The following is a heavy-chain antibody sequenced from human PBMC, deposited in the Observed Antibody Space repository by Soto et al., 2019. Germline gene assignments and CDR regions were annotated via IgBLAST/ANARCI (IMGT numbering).Heavy chain of an antibody. CDR2: IWYDGSNK. CDR3: ARDGYCSGGSCYSVPVFDY. D-gene: IGHD2-15*01. CDR1: GFTSSSYG. Sequence: GGSLRLSCAASGFTSSSYGMHWVRQAPGKGLEWVAVIWYDGSNKYYADSVKGRFTISRDNSKNTLYLQMNSLRAEDTAVYYCARDGYCSGGSCYSVPVFDYWGQGTLVTVSS. V-gene: IGHV3-33*01. J-gene: IGHJ4*02.